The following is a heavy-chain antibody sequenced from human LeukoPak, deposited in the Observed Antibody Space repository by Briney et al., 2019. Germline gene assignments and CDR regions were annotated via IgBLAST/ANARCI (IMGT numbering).Heavy chain of an antibody. Sequence: SQTLSLTCTVSGGSISSGGYYWSWIRQHPGKSLEWIGYIHYSGSTYYNPSLKSRVTISVDTSKNQFSLKLSSVTAADTAVYYCARVWFGELSPYFDYWGQGTLVTVSS. CDR3: ARVWFGELSPYFDY. CDR1: GGSISSGGYY. V-gene: IGHV4-31*03. D-gene: IGHD3-10*01. CDR2: IHYSGST. J-gene: IGHJ4*02.